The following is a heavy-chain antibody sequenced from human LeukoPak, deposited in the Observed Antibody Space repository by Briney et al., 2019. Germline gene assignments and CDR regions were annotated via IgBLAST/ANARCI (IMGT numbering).Heavy chain of an antibody. D-gene: IGHD3-22*01. Sequence: GGSLRLSCAASGFTFSSYGMSWVRQAPGKGLEWVSAISGSGGSTYYADSVKGRFTISRDNSKNTLYLQMNSLRAEDTAVYYCAPLYQYYYDSSGYPVGSWGQGTLVTVSS. CDR2: ISGSGGST. V-gene: IGHV3-23*01. J-gene: IGHJ5*02. CDR3: APLYQYYYDSSGYPVGS. CDR1: GFTFSSYG.